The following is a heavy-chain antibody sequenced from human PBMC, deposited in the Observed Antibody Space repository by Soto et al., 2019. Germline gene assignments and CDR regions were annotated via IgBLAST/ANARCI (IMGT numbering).Heavy chain of an antibody. V-gene: IGHV4-4*02. J-gene: IGHJ3*01. CDR1: GDSISSPKW. CDR2: MLHSGTT. CDR3: AYSPGWYRHDL. Sequence: QVQLQESGPGLVKPSGTLSLTCAVSGDSISSPKWWTWVRQPPGQGLEWIGDMLHSGTTNYNPSLTSRVTISVDKSKNQFSLNLYSVTAADTAVYYCAYSPGWYRHDLWGPGTLVIVSS. D-gene: IGHD6-19*01.